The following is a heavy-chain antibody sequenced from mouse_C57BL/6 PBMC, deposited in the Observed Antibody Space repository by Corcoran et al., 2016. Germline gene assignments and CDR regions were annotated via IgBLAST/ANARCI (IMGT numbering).Heavy chain of an antibody. Sequence: EVQLQQSGPELVKPGASVKIPCKASGYTFTDYNMDWVKQSHGKSLEWIGDINPNNGGTIYNQKFKGKATLTVDKSSSTAYMELRSLTSEDTAVYYCARSWTPDYYGSSWGYFDVWGTGTTVTVSS. D-gene: IGHD1-1*01. CDR3: ARSWTPDYYGSSWGYFDV. CDR2: INPNNGGT. J-gene: IGHJ1*03. CDR1: GYTFTDYN. V-gene: IGHV1-18*01.